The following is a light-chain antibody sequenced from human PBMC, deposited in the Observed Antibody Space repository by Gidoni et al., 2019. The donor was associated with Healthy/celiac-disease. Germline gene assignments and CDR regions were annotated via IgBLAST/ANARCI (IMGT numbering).Light chain of an antibody. V-gene: IGLV1-44*01. Sequence: QSVLTQPPSASGTPGPRVTISCSGSSSNIGSNTVNWYQQLPGTAPKLLIYSNEQRPSGVPDRFSGSKSGTSASLAISGLQSEDEADYYCAAWDDSLNGYVFGTGTKVTVL. J-gene: IGLJ1*01. CDR2: SNE. CDR1: SSNIGSNT. CDR3: AAWDDSLNGYV.